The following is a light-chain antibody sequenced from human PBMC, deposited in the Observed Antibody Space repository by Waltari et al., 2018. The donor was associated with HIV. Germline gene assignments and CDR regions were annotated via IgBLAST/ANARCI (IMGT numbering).Light chain of an antibody. CDR1: SSDVGGYSH. CDR3: CSYAGSYTHYV. Sequence: QSALTQPRSVSGSPGQSVTMSCTGTSSDVGGYSHVSWYQQHPDQDPKLIIYDVIKRPSGVPDRFSGSKSDNTASLTISGLQAEDEAVYYCCSYAGSYTHYVFGTGTNVTVL. V-gene: IGLV2-11*01. CDR2: DVI. J-gene: IGLJ1*01.